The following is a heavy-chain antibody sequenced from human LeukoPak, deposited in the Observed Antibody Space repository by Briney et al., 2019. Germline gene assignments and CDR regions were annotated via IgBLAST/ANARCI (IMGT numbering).Heavy chain of an antibody. CDR1: GGSFSGYY. J-gene: IGHJ4*02. CDR3: ARGRPAAGQDFFDY. V-gene: IGHV4-34*01. CDR2: INHSGST. D-gene: IGHD6-13*01. Sequence: SETLSLTCAVYGGSFSGYYWSWIRQPPGKGLEWIGEINHSGSTNYNPSLRSRVTISVDTSKDQFSLKLSSVTAADTAVYYCARGRPAAGQDFFDYWGQGTLVTVSS.